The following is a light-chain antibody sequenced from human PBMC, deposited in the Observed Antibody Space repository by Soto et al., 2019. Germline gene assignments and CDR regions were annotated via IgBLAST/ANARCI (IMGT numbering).Light chain of an antibody. CDR2: SAS. V-gene: IGKV1-27*01. CDR3: QKYDSAQT. J-gene: IGKJ1*01. Sequence: DIQMTQSPSSLSASVGDRVTITCRPSRGIGNALAWYQQKPGTVPKLLIHSASTLQSGVPSRFSGSGSGTDFTLTIGRLQPEDVASYYCQKYDSAQTFGRGAKVDIK. CDR1: RGIGNA.